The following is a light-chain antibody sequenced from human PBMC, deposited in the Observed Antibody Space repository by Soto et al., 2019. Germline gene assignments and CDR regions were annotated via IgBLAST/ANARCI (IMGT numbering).Light chain of an antibody. V-gene: IGLV2-14*03. CDR1: SSDVGGYNS. CDR2: NVS. J-gene: IGLJ1*01. Sequence: QCVLTQPASVSGSPGQSITISCTGTSSDVGGYNSVSWYQQHPGKAPKLMIYNVSNRPSGISDRFSGSRSGNTASLTISGLQAEDETDYYCSSYTSSSTYVFGTGXKVTVL. CDR3: SSYTSSSTYV.